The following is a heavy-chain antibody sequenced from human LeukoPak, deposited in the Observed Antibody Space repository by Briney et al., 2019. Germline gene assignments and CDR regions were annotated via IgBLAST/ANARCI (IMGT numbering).Heavy chain of an antibody. CDR2: ISSSGSTI. D-gene: IGHD3-22*01. V-gene: IGHV3-48*03. CDR1: GFTFSSYE. Sequence: GGSLRLSCAASGFTFSSYEMNWVRQAPGKGLEWVSYISSSGSTIYYADSVKGRFTISRDNAKNSLYLQMNSLRAEDTAVYYCAREGYDSSGYSLRAFDIWGQGTMVTVSS. J-gene: IGHJ3*02. CDR3: AREGYDSSGYSLRAFDI.